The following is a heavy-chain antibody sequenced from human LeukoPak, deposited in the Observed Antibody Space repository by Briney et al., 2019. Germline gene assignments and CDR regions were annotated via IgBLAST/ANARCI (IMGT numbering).Heavy chain of an antibody. V-gene: IGHV1-3*04. CDR2: INTGSGNI. CDR3: ARGYSGCFHY. D-gene: IGHD1-26*01. CDR1: GYTFTGYA. J-gene: IGHJ4*02. Sequence: ASVKVSCKASGYTFTGYALHWVRQAPGQGLEWMGWINTGSGNIKYSQRFQDRVTITMDTSASTVYMEMNDLGSEDTAVYYCARGYSGCFHYWGQGALVTVSS.